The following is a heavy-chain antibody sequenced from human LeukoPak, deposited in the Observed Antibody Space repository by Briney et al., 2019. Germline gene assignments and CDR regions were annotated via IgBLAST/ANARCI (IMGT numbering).Heavy chain of an antibody. V-gene: IGHV1-2*04. D-gene: IGHD3-22*01. Sequence: ASVKVSCKASGYTFTGYFIHWVRQAPGQGLEWMGWINPNCGGTNYAQKFQDWVTMTRDTSISTAYIDLSRLRSDDTAVYYCAREGLYYYDNSGYYPHWGQGTLVTVSS. J-gene: IGHJ4*02. CDR3: AREGLYYYDNSGYYPH. CDR1: GYTFTGYF. CDR2: INPNCGGT.